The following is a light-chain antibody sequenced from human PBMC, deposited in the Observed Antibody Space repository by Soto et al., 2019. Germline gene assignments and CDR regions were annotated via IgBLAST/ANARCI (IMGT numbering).Light chain of an antibody. Sequence: SALPQPRSVSGAPGQSVTISFTRTISYIGPYDHVAWYQQHPGKAPKLIIFAVSKRPSGVPDRFSGSKSGNTASLTISGLQAEDEADYYCSSYAGNYIYVFATGTKVTVL. CDR3: SSYAGNYIYV. CDR2: AVS. J-gene: IGLJ1*01. CDR1: ISYIGPYDH. V-gene: IGLV2-11*01.